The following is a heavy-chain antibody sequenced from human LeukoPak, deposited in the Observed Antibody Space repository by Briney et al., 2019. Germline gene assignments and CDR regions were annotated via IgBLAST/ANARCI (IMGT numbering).Heavy chain of an antibody. J-gene: IGHJ6*03. CDR1: GFNFRDYG. CDR2: ITASARTT. CDR3: ARDTVNRITMIVVVSRDYYMDV. V-gene: IGHV3-23*01. D-gene: IGHD3-22*01. Sequence: GGSLSLSCEASGFNFRDYGMNWVRQAPGKGLEWVSGITASARTTYYADSVKGRFTIYSDNSKNTLSLQMSSLRAEDTALYYCARDTVNRITMIVVVSRDYYMDVWGKGTTVTVSS.